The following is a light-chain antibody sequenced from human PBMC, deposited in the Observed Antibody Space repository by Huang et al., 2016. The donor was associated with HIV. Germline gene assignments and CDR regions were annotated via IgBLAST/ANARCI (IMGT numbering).Light chain of an antibody. CDR2: AAS. V-gene: IGKV1-27*01. CDR3: QKYNSAPYT. CDR1: QDIRNY. Sequence: DIHMTQSPSSLSSSVGDRVTITCRASQDIRNYLAWYQQKPGTAPKLLISAASTLQSEVPSRFSGSGSGTDFTLTIGSLQPEDVATYYCQKYNSAPYTFGQGTKLEIK. J-gene: IGKJ2*01.